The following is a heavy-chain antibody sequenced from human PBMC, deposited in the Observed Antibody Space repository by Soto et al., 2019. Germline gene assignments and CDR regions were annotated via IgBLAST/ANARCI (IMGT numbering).Heavy chain of an antibody. CDR3: VRRVSGNYDY. J-gene: IGHJ4*02. CDR1: GFTFSSYD. Sequence: EVQLAESGGGMVQPGGSLRLSCVASGFTFSSYDMHWVRQAPGKGLEYVSSISSNGGTTYYGNSVKGRLTISRDNSKNTLDLQMGSLRAEDMAVYYCVRRVSGNYDYWGLGTVVTVTS. V-gene: IGHV3-64*01. D-gene: IGHD1-7*01. CDR2: ISSNGGTT.